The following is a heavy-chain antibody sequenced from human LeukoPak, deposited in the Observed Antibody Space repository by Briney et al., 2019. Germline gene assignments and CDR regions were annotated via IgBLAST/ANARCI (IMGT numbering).Heavy chain of an antibody. CDR2: INHSGST. D-gene: IGHD5-18*01. CDR3: ARSGPPRYSYGLNFDY. J-gene: IGHJ4*02. CDR1: GESFSGYY. V-gene: IGHV4-34*01. Sequence: SDTLSLTCAVYGESFSGYYWRWIRQPPGKGLEWIGEINHSGSTNYNPSLKSRVTISVDTSKNQFSLKLSSVTAADTAVYYCARSGPPRYSYGLNFDYWGQGTLVTVSS.